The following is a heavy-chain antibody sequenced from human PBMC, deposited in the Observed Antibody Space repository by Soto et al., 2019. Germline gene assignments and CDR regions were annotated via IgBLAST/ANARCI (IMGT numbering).Heavy chain of an antibody. CDR3: ARDGSVDEIGAFDI. CDR1: GFTFSSYG. D-gene: IGHD2-15*01. J-gene: IGHJ3*02. V-gene: IGHV3-33*01. CDR2: IWYDGSNK. Sequence: QVQLVESGGGVFQPGMSLRLSCAASGFTFSSYGMHWVRQSPGKGLEWVAVIWYDGSNKYYADSVKGRFTISRDNSKNTLYLQMNSLRAEDTAVYYCARDGSVDEIGAFDIWGQGTMVTVSS.